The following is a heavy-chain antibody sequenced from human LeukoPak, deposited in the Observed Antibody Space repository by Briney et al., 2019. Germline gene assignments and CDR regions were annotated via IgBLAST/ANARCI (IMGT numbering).Heavy chain of an antibody. D-gene: IGHD3-16*01. J-gene: IGHJ6*03. Sequence: SETLSLTCAVSGGSISSSNWWSWVRQPPGKGPEWIGEINHSGSTNYNPSLKSRVTISVDTSKNQFSLKLSSVTAADTAVYYCARGGDYYYYYYYMDVWGKGTTVTVSS. CDR3: ARGGDYYYYYYYMDV. CDR2: INHSGST. CDR1: GGSISSSNW. V-gene: IGHV4-4*02.